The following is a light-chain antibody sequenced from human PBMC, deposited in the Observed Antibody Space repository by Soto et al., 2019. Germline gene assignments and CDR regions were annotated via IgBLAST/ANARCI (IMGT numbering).Light chain of an antibody. CDR3: QQYGNSPRT. J-gene: IGKJ2*01. CDR2: DTS. Sequence: EILLTQSPGTLSLSPGEVATLSCRASQNIGSRSLAWYQQKPGQAPRLLIYDTSRSATGIPGRFSGSGSGTDCILTISRLETEDFAVYYCQQYGNSPRTFGQGTKLEIK. V-gene: IGKV3-20*01. CDR1: QNIGSRS.